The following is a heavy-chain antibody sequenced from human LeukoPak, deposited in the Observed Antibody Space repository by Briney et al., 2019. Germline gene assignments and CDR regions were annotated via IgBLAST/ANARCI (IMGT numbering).Heavy chain of an antibody. CDR2: IIPIFGTT. J-gene: IGHJ4*02. D-gene: IGHD3-22*01. V-gene: IGHV1-69*13. Sequence: PQASVKVSCKASGGTFSSYAISWVRQAPGQGLEWMGGIIPIFGTTNYAQKLQGRVTITADASTNTAYMELSSLRSEDTAIYYCATPIRRGGSSGYYLFDSWGQGTLVTVSS. CDR3: ATPIRRGGSSGYYLFDS. CDR1: GGTFSSYA.